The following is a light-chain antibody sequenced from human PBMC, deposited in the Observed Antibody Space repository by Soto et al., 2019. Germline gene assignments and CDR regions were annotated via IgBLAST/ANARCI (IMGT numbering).Light chain of an antibody. CDR2: SIS. J-gene: IGLJ1*01. CDR1: TGAVTSDNY. CDR3: LLYYGGVYV. V-gene: IGLV7-43*01. Sequence: QTVVTQEPSLTVSPGGTVTLTCASSTGAVTSDNYTNWFQLKPGQAPKSMIYSISNKHSWTPARFSGYLLGGKAALTLSGVQPEDEAEYYCLLYYGGVYVFGSGTKLTVL.